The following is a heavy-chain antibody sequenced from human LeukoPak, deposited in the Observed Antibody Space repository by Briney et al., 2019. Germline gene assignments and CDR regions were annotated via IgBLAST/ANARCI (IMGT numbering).Heavy chain of an antibody. CDR1: GGSVSSGSYY. CDR2: INSDGSWT. CDR3: VSFYETY. V-gene: IGHV3-74*01. Sequence: ETLSLTCTVSGGSVSSGSYYWSWIRQSPGKGLVWVSHINSDGSWTSYADSVKGRFTISKDNAKNTVYLQMNSLRAEDTAVYYCVSFYETYWGRGTLVTVSS. J-gene: IGHJ4*02. D-gene: IGHD2/OR15-2a*01.